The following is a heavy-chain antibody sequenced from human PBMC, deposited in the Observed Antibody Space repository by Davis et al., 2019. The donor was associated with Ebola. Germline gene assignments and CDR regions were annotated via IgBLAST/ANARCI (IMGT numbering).Heavy chain of an antibody. V-gene: IGHV4-39*07. CDR1: GGSISSSSYY. CDR2: INHSGST. J-gene: IGHJ4*02. CDR3: ARGVRYSSGWWRPLFDY. Sequence: SETLSLTCTVSGGSISSSSYYWGWIRQPPGKGLEWIGEINHSGSTNYNPSLKSRVTISVDTSKNQFSLKLSSVTAADTAVYYCARGVRYSSGWWRPLFDYWGQGTLVTVSS. D-gene: IGHD6-19*01.